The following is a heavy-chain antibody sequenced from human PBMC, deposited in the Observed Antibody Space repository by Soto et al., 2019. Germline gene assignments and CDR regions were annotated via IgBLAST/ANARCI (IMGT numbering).Heavy chain of an antibody. CDR1: GFTFSSYA. CDR2: ISYDGSNK. CDR3: ARARSWWDYYYYGMDV. Sequence: GGSLRLSCAASGFTFSSYAMHWVRQAPGKGLEWVAVISYDGSNKYYADSVKGRFTISRDNSKNTLYLQMNSLRAEDTAVYYCARARSWWDYYYYGMDVWGQGTTVTVSS. V-gene: IGHV3-30-3*01. J-gene: IGHJ6*02. D-gene: IGHD2-8*02.